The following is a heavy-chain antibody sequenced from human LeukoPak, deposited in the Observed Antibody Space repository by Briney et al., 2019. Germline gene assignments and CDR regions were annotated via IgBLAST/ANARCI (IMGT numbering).Heavy chain of an antibody. CDR3: ARTYDFWSGYYSGRYFDY. J-gene: IGHJ4*02. V-gene: IGHV3-30*04. CDR2: ISYDGSNK. Sequence: GSLRLSCAGSGFPFSCFSLDWVRQAPGKGPEGGAGISYDGSNKYYADSVKGRFTISRDNSKNTLYLQMNSLRAEDTAVYYCARTYDFWSGYYSGRYFDYWGQGTLVTVSS. CDR1: GFPFSCFS. D-gene: IGHD3-3*01.